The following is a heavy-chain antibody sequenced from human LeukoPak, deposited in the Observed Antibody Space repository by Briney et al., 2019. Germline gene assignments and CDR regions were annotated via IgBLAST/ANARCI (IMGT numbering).Heavy chain of an antibody. CDR3: ATEITPYYYMDV. V-gene: IGHV3-9*01. J-gene: IGHJ6*03. CDR1: GFTFDDYA. D-gene: IGHD3-16*01. Sequence: GGSLRLSCAASGFTFDDYAMHWVRQAPGKGLEWVSGISWNSGSIGYEDSVKGRFTISRDNAKNSLYLQMNSLRAEDTAVYYCATEITPYYYMDVWGEGTTVTVSS. CDR2: ISWNSGSI.